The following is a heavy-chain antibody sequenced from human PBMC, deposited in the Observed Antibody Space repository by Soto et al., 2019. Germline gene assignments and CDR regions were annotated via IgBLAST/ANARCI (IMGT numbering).Heavy chain of an antibody. D-gene: IGHD3-3*01. Sequence: PSETLSLTCTVSGGSISSYYWSWIRQPPGKGLEWIGYIYYSGSTNYNPSLKSRVTISVDTSKNQFSLKLSSVTAADTAVYYCARTDSWSGYYFDYWGQGTLVTVSS. CDR3: ARTDSWSGYYFDY. V-gene: IGHV4-59*01. J-gene: IGHJ4*02. CDR2: IYYSGST. CDR1: GGSISSYY.